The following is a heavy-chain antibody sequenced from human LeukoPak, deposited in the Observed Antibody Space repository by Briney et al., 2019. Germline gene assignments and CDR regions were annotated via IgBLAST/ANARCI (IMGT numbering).Heavy chain of an antibody. CDR2: ISSSSSTI. J-gene: IGHJ4*02. Sequence: GGSLRLSCAASGFTFNSYEMNWVRRAPGKGLEWVSYISSSSSTIYYADSVKGRFTISRDNAKNSLYLQMNSLRAEDTAVYYCARDLYSSSPDFDYWGQGTLVTVSS. D-gene: IGHD6-13*01. V-gene: IGHV3-48*03. CDR1: GFTFNSYE. CDR3: ARDLYSSSPDFDY.